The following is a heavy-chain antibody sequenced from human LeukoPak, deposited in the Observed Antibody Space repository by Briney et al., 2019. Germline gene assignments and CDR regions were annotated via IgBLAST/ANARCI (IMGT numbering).Heavy chain of an antibody. V-gene: IGHV4-34*01. CDR2: INHSGST. CDR3: ARDLDSSGWYYFDY. J-gene: IGHJ4*02. Sequence: SETLSLTCAVYGGSFSGYYWSWIRQPSGKGLEWIGEINHSGSTNYNPSLKSRVTISVDTSKNQFSLKLSSVTAADTAVYYCARDLDSSGWYYFDYWGQGTLVTVSS. CDR1: GGSFSGYY. D-gene: IGHD6-19*01.